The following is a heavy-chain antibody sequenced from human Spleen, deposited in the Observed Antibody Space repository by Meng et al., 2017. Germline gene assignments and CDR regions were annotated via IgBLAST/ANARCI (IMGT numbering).Heavy chain of an antibody. Sequence: QVQLQQWGAGLFKPSETLSLTCAVYGGSFSGYYWSWIRQPPGKGLEWIGEISHTGTTNYNPSLKSRVTISEDTSKNQFSLKLTSVTAADTAVYYCARQVNSDGYPRYFDYWGQGTLVTVSS. CDR2: ISHTGTT. V-gene: IGHV4-34*01. CDR1: GGSFSGYY. CDR3: ARQVNSDGYPRYFDY. J-gene: IGHJ4*02. D-gene: IGHD5-24*01.